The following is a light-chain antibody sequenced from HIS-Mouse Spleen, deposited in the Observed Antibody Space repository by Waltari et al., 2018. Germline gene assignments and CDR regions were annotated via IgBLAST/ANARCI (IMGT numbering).Light chain of an antibody. CDR1: QSVSSY. CDR3: QQRSNWPPMYT. V-gene: IGKV3-11*01. CDR2: DAS. J-gene: IGKJ2*01. Sequence: EIVLTQSPATLSLSPGERATLSCRASQSVSSYLAWYQPKPGQAPRLLIYDASNRATGIPARFSGSGSGTDFTLTISSLEPEDFAVYYCQQRSNWPPMYTFGQGTKVEIK.